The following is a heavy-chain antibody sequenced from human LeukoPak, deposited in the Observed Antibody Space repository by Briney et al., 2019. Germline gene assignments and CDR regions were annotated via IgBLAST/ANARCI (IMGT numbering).Heavy chain of an antibody. D-gene: IGHD6-19*01. CDR2: ISSRSSYI. CDR3: ARGYNTGWYDVGY. CDR1: GFTFSAYS. Sequence: GGSLRLSCAASGFTFSAYSMSWVRQAPGKGLEWVSSISSRSSYIYDADSVEGRFTISRDNTKNSLHLQMNARRAEDTAVYYCARGYNTGWYDVGYWGQGTLVTVSS. J-gene: IGHJ4*02. V-gene: IGHV3-21*01.